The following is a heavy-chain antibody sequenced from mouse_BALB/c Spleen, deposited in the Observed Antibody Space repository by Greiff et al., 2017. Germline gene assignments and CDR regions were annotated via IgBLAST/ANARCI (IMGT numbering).Heavy chain of an antibody. D-gene: IGHD4-1*01. CDR2: IYPGSGNT. J-gene: IGHJ2*01. CDR1: GYTFTDYY. CDR3: ASNWDVDFDY. V-gene: IGHV1-77*01. Sequence: VKLVESGAELARPGASVKLSCKASGYTFTDYYINWVKQRTGQGLEWIGEIYPGSGNTYYNEKFKGKATLTADKSSSTAYMQLSSLTSEDSAVYFCASNWDVDFDYWGQGTTLTVSS.